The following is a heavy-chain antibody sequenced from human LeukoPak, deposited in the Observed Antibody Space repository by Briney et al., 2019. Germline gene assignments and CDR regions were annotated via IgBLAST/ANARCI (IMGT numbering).Heavy chain of an antibody. CDR3: ARSKYCSSTSCYRILDY. CDR2: ISYDGSNK. V-gene: IGHV3-30-3*01. Sequence: PGRSLRLSCAASGFTFSSYAMHWVCQAPGKGLGWVAVISYDGSNKYYADSVKGRFTISRDNSKNTLYLQMNSLRAEDTAVYYCARSKYCSSTSCYRILDYWGQGTLVTVSS. J-gene: IGHJ4*02. D-gene: IGHD2-2*02. CDR1: GFTFSSYA.